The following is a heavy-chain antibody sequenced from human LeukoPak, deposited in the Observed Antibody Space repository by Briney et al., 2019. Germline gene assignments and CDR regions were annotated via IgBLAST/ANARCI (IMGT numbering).Heavy chain of an antibody. CDR2: ISGSGGST. D-gene: IGHD3-10*01. Sequence: GGTLRLSCAASGFTFSSYGMSWVRQAPGKGLEWVSAISGSGGSTYYADSVKGRFTISRDNSKNTLYLQMNSLRAEDTAVYYCAKVEWFGELLTSFDYWGQGTLVTVSS. CDR1: GFTFSSYG. J-gene: IGHJ4*02. V-gene: IGHV3-23*01. CDR3: AKVEWFGELLTSFDY.